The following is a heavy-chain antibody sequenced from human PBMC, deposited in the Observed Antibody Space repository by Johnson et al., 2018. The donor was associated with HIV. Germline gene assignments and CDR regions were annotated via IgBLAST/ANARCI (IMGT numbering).Heavy chain of an antibody. V-gene: IGHV3-15*01. Sequence: VQLVESGGGLVKPGGSLRLSCAASGFIFSNAWMSWVRQAPGKGLEWVGRIKSKTDGGTTDYAAPVKGRFTISRDDSKNTLYLQMNSLKTDDTAVYYCTTASGDYPFFDACDIWGQGTMVTVSS. CDR3: TTASGDYPFFDACDI. J-gene: IGHJ3*02. CDR1: GFIFSNAW. D-gene: IGHD4-17*01. CDR2: IKSKTDGGTT.